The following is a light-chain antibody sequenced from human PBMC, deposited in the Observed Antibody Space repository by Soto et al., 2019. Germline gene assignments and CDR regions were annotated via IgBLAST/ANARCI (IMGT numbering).Light chain of an antibody. CDR3: QPALRSPPT. CDR1: QSLLHSNGFHY. Sequence: DIVMTQSPLSLPVTPGEPASISCRSSQSLLHSNGFHYLDWYLQKPGRSPQVLIYLSSDRASGVADRCSGSGSGTDSPLKISGVEAEDVGVYYCQPALRSPPTFGQGTKLEI. CDR2: LSS. V-gene: IGKV2-28*01. J-gene: IGKJ2*01.